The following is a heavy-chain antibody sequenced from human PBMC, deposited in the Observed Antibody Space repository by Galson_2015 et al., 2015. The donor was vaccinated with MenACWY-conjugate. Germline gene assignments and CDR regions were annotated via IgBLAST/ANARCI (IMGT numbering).Heavy chain of an antibody. D-gene: IGHD2-2*01. CDR2: ISGRTGST. J-gene: IGHJ4*02. Sequence: SLRLSCAASGFTFSNYAMSWVRQAPGKGLEWVSGISGRTGSTYYADSVKGRLTISRDNPKNTLYLQMNSLRVEDAAIYYCARYRLGTSATTDFWGQGTLVTVSS. CDR1: GFTFSNYA. CDR3: ARYRLGTSATTDF. V-gene: IGHV3-23*01.